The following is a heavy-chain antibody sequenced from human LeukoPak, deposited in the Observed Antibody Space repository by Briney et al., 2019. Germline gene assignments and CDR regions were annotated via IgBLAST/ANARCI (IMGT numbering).Heavy chain of an antibody. Sequence: KPSGTLSLTCAVYGGSFSGYYWSWIRQPPGKGLEWIGEINHSGSTNYNPSLKSRVTISVDTSKNQFSLKLSSVTAADTAVYYCARGNYYYYYYMDVWGKGTTVTVSS. CDR2: INHSGST. CDR3: ARGNYYYYYYMDV. CDR1: GGSFSGYY. V-gene: IGHV4-34*01. J-gene: IGHJ6*03.